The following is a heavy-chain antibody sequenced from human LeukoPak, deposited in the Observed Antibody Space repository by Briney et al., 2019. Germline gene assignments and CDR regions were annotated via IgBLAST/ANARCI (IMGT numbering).Heavy chain of an antibody. CDR3: ASGGHDGIGYKAC. CDR1: GGSISSSNW. V-gene: IGHV4-4*02. CDR2: IYHSGSA. D-gene: IGHD3-22*01. J-gene: IGHJ4*02. Sequence: SETLSLTCAVSGGSISSSNWWSWVRQPPGNGLEWIGEIYHSGSANYNPSLKSRVTISVDKSKNQFSLRLRSVTAADPAVYYWASGGHDGIGYKACWGKGTLATVSS.